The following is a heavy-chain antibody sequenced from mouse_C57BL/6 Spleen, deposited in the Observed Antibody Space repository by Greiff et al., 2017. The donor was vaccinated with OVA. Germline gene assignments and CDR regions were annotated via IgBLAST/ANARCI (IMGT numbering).Heavy chain of an antibody. J-gene: IGHJ2*01. CDR3: ARFVKKGFDY. CDR2: IYPSDSET. CDR1: GYTFTSYW. Sequence: QVQLKQPGAELVRPGSSVKLSCKASGYTFTSYWMDWVKQRPGQGLEWIGNIYPSDSETHYNQKFKDKATLTVDKSSSTAYMQLSSLTSEDAAVYYCARFVKKGFDYWGQGTTLTVSS. V-gene: IGHV1-61*01.